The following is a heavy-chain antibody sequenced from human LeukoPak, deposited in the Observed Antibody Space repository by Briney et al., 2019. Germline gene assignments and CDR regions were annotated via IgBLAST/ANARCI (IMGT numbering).Heavy chain of an antibody. Sequence: GGSLRLSCAASGFTFSSYEMNWVRQAPGKGLEWVSYISSSGSTIYYADSVKGRFTISRDNAKNSLYLQMNSLRAEDTAVYYCAAPGGSYYYGMDVWGQGTTVTVSS. D-gene: IGHD3-16*01. J-gene: IGHJ6*02. CDR3: AAPGGSYYYGMDV. V-gene: IGHV3-48*03. CDR2: ISSSGSTI. CDR1: GFTFSSYE.